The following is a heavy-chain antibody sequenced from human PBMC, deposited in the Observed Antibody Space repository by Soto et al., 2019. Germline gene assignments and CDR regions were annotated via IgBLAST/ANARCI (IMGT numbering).Heavy chain of an antibody. D-gene: IGHD2-21*01. CDR1: GYTFTSYG. J-gene: IGHJ4*02. V-gene: IGHV1-18*01. CDR2: ISAYNGNT. CDR3: ARDPSAGDSAGY. Sequence: ASVKVSCKASGYTFTSYGISWVRRAPGQGLEWMGWISAYNGNTNYAQKLQGRVTMTTDTSTSTAYMELSSLRSEDTAVYYCARDPSAGDSAGYWGQGTLVTVS.